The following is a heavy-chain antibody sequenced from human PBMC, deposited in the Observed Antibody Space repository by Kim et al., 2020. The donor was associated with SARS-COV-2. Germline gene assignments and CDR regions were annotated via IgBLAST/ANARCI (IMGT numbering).Heavy chain of an antibody. J-gene: IGHJ3*01. D-gene: IGHD3-3*02. V-gene: IGHV3-23*01. Sequence: ESVKGRFTISRDDSKSTLYLQMHSLTAEDTAIYYCAKDATMKNGIYYALDVWGQGTLVTVSS. CDR3: AKDATMKNGIYYALDV.